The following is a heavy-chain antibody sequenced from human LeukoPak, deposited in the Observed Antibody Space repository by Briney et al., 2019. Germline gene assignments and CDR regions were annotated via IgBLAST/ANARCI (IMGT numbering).Heavy chain of an antibody. CDR1: AFTFSFYW. Sequence: GGSLRLSCAASAFTFSFYWMTWVRQAPGEGLEWVANILTDGSEKYYLDSVKGRFTISRDNPTNSLYLQINSLRAEDTALYYCGRLARNAWYAVDYWGQGTLVTVSS. CDR2: ILTDGSEK. CDR3: GRLARNAWYAVDY. J-gene: IGHJ4*02. V-gene: IGHV3-7*01. D-gene: IGHD6-19*01.